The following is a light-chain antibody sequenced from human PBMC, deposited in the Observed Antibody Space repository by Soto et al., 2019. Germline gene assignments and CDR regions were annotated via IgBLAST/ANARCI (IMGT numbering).Light chain of an antibody. Sequence: QSALTQPASVSGSPGQSITISCTGTSSDVGGYNYVSWYQQHPGKAPKLMIYEVSNRPSGVYNRFSGSKSGNTAALTISGLQAEDEADYYCSSYTSSSTLEGVFGGGTKLTVL. V-gene: IGLV2-14*01. CDR1: SSDVGGYNY. CDR2: EVS. J-gene: IGLJ2*01. CDR3: SSYTSSSTLEGV.